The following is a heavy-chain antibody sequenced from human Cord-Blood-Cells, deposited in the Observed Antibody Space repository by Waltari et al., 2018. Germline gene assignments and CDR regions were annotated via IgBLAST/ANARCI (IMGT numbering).Heavy chain of an antibody. CDR1: GYTFTSYA. CDR3: AIDGGYYDSSGYYY. V-gene: IGHV1-3*01. Sequence: QVQLVQSGAEVKKPGASVKVSCKASGYTFTSYAMHWVRQAPGQRLEWMGWINAGNGNTKYSQKFQGRVTITRDTSASTAYMELSSQRSEDTAVYYCAIDGGYYDSSGYYYWGQGTLVTVSS. J-gene: IGHJ4*02. CDR2: INAGNGNT. D-gene: IGHD3-22*01.